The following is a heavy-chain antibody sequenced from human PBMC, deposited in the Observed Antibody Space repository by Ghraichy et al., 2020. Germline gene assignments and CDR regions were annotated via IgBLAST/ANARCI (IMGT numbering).Heavy chain of an antibody. J-gene: IGHJ5*02. Sequence: SVKVSCKASGGTFNNYVISWVRQAPGQGLEWMGGIIPLFGTPNYAQKFQGRVTITADESTSTAYMELSSLRFDDTAVYYCARDPSTLWAGWFDPWGQGTLVTVSS. V-gene: IGHV1-69*13. CDR2: IIPLFGTP. CDR1: GGTFNNYV. CDR3: ARDPSTLWAGWFDP. D-gene: IGHD2-21*01.